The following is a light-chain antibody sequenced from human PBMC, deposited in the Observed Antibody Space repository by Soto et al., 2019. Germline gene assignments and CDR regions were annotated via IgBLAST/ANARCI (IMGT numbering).Light chain of an antibody. CDR1: SSNIGAGYD. CDR3: QSYDSSLSGTVV. CDR2: GNS. J-gene: IGLJ2*01. Sequence: QSVLTQPPSVSGAPGQRVTISCTGSSSNIGAGYDVHWYQQLPGTAPKLLIYGNSNRPSGVPDRFSGSKSGTSASLAITGLQHEDEADYYCQSYDSSLSGTVVFGGGTKLTVL. V-gene: IGLV1-40*01.